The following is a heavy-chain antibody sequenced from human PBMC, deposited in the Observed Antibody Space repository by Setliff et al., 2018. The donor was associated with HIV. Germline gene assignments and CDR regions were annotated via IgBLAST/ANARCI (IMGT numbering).Heavy chain of an antibody. J-gene: IGHJ5*02. D-gene: IGHD2-15*01. Sequence: PSETLSLTCAVYGGSFSGYYWTWIRQPPGKGLEWIGEINHSGSTNYNPSLKSRVTISVDTSKNQFSLKLSSVTAADTAVYYCARTGVAWCDPWGQGTLVTVSS. CDR2: INHSGST. CDR1: GGSFSGYY. V-gene: IGHV4-34*01. CDR3: ARTGVAWCDP.